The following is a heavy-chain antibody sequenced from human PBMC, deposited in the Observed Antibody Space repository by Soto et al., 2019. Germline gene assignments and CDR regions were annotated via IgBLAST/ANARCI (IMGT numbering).Heavy chain of an antibody. CDR3: ARGTQTTVTTRLFDC. J-gene: IGHJ4*02. CDR1: GFTFSSRW. D-gene: IGHD4-17*01. CDR2: INSDGTTI. Sequence: GGSLRLPCAASGFTFSSRWMHWVRQAPGKGLVWVSRINSDGTTITYADSVKGRFTISRDNAKNTLYLQMNSLRAEDTAVYYCARGTQTTVTTRLFDCWGQGTLVTVSS. V-gene: IGHV3-74*01.